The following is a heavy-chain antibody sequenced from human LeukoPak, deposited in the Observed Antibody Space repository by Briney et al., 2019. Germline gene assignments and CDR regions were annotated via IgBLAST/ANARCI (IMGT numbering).Heavy chain of an antibody. CDR2: INPNSGGT. CDR3: ARDPITIFGVVIRNWFDP. D-gene: IGHD3-3*01. V-gene: IGHV1-2*04. Sequence: GASVKVSCKASGYTFTGYYMHWVRQAPGQGLEWMGWINPNSGGTNYAQKFQGWVTMTRDTSISTAYMELSRLRSDDTAVYYCARDPITIFGVVIRNWFDPWGQGTLVTVSS. J-gene: IGHJ5*02. CDR1: GYTFTGYY.